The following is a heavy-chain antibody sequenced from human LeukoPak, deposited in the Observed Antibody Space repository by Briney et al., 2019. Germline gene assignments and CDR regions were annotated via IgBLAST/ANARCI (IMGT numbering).Heavy chain of an antibody. CDR1: GFTFNYYS. J-gene: IGHJ4*02. D-gene: IGHD2-15*01. CDR2: ISSSSGII. CDR3: AGRSGPDDY. Sequence: GGSLRLSCAASGFTFNYYSMNWVRQAPGKGLEWVSYISSSSGIINYADSVKGRFTISRDNAKNSLYLQMNSLRVEDTAVYYCAGRSGPDDYWGQGTLVTVSS. V-gene: IGHV3-48*01.